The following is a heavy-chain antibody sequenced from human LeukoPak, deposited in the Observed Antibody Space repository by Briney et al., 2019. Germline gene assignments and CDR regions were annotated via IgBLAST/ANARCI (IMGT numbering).Heavy chain of an antibody. D-gene: IGHD1-26*01. CDR3: ARGEIVEGTTSHFDN. Sequence: GESLKISCKGSGYSFNTYWIGWVRQMPGKGLEWMGLIYPDDSDIRYSPSFQGHVTISADKSISTAYLQWSSLKASDTAMYYCARGEIVEGTTSHFDNWGQRTPVTVSS. CDR1: GYSFNTYW. V-gene: IGHV5-51*01. J-gene: IGHJ4*02. CDR2: IYPDDSDI.